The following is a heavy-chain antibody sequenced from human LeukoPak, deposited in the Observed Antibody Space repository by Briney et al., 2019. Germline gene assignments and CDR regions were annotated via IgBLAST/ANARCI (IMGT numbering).Heavy chain of an antibody. CDR3: AADLMTRPDTHYYYYGMDV. V-gene: IGHV1-58*01. CDR1: GFTFTSSA. CDR2: IVVGSGNT. D-gene: IGHD2-21*02. Sequence: ASVKVSCKASGFTFTSSAVQWVRQACGQRLEWIGWIVVGSGNTNYAQKFQERVTITRDMSTSTAYMELSSLRSEDTAVYYCAADLMTRPDTHYYYYGMDVWGQGTTVTVSS. J-gene: IGHJ6*02.